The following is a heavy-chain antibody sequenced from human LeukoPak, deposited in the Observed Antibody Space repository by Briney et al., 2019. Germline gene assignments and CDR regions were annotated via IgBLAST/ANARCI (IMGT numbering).Heavy chain of an antibody. CDR1: GYSFTSYW. CDR3: ATGYETNYYYYYMDV. Sequence: GESLKISCKGSGYSFTSYWIGWVRQMPGKGLEWMGIIYPGDPDTRYSPSFQGQVTISADKSISTAYLQWSSLKASDTAMYYCATGYETNYYYYYMDVWGKGTTVTVSS. J-gene: IGHJ6*03. D-gene: IGHD3-3*01. V-gene: IGHV5-51*01. CDR2: IYPGDPDT.